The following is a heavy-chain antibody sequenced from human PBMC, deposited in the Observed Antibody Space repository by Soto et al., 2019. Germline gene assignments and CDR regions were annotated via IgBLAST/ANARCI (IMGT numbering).Heavy chain of an antibody. Sequence: QVQLQQWGAGLLKPSETLSLTCAVYGGSFSGYYWSWIRQPPGKGLEWIGEINHSGSTNYNPSLKSRVTISVDPSKKQFALKLCSVTAAHTAVYYCARGAGSSTSCYVGGMDVWGQGTTVTVSS. CDR2: INHSGST. V-gene: IGHV4-34*01. J-gene: IGHJ6*02. D-gene: IGHD2-2*01. CDR1: GGSFSGYY. CDR3: ARGAGSSTSCYVGGMDV.